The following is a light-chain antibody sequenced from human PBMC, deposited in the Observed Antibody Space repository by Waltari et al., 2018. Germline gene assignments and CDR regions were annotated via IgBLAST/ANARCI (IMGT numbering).Light chain of an antibody. CDR1: QPVSTIA. CDR3: QQYDGIVVT. CDR2: STY. Sequence: IVLTQSPGTLSLSPGDRATLPCRASQPVSTIALSWYQQKPGQAPRVLIYSTYNRATSIPDRFSGSGSGTDFTLTINRLAPEDFAMYYCQQYDGIVVTFGGGTKVEI. V-gene: IGKV3-20*01. J-gene: IGKJ4*01.